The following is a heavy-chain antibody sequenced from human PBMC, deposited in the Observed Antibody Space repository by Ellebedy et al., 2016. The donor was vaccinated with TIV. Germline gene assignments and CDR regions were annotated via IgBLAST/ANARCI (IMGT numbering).Heavy chain of an antibody. CDR2: ISGTGGST. V-gene: IGHV3-23*01. CDR3: AKSPSRKPGLLDY. D-gene: IGHD1-14*01. Sequence: GESLKISCAASGFTFSSYAMNWVRQAPGKGLEWVSIISGTGGSTNYADSVKGRFTISRDNSKNMLSLQMNSLRAEDTAIYYCAKSPSRKPGLLDYWGQGTLVTVSS. CDR1: GFTFSSYA. J-gene: IGHJ4*02.